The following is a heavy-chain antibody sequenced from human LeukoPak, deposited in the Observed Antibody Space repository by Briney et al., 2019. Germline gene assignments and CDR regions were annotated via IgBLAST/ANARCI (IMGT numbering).Heavy chain of an antibody. CDR2: IYHSGNT. J-gene: IGHJ4*02. V-gene: IGHV4-39*07. Sequence: PSQTLSLTCTVSGGSISSGDYYWGWIRQPPGKGLEWMGSIYHSGNTYYNPSLQSRVTISVDTSRNQFSLKLSSVTAADTAVYYCARENVRGDYYDSSGLDYWGQGTLVTVSS. D-gene: IGHD3-22*01. CDR3: ARENVRGDYYDSSGLDY. CDR1: GGSISSGDYY.